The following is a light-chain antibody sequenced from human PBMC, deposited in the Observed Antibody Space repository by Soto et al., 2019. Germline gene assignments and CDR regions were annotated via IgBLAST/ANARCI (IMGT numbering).Light chain of an antibody. Sequence: AIQMTQSPSSLSASVGDRVTITCRASQGIGYDLGWYQQKPGKAPKLLIYASSRLQYGVPSRFSGGGAGTDFILTISSLQPEDFATYYCLQDYRYPWTFGEGTKVEIK. CDR3: LQDYRYPWT. CDR1: QGIGYD. CDR2: ASS. J-gene: IGKJ1*01. V-gene: IGKV1-6*01.